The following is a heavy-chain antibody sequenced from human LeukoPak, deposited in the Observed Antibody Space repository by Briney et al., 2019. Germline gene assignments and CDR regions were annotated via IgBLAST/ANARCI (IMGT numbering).Heavy chain of an antibody. J-gene: IGHJ4*02. Sequence: GGSLRLSCAASGFNFSTYWITWVRQVPGKGLEWVANIKEDGSEIYYVDAVKGRFSISRDNAKTSLYLQMNSLSVADTAVYYCVTDQTGRHPYFFDYWGQGTLVTVSS. CDR1: GFNFSTYW. V-gene: IGHV3-7*01. CDR3: VTDQTGRHPYFFDY. CDR2: IKEDGSEI. D-gene: IGHD3-10*01.